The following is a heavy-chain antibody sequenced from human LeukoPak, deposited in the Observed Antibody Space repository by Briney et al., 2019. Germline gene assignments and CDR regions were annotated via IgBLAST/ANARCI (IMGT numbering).Heavy chain of an antibody. CDR3: AKGGAGSIFDY. Sequence: GGSLRLSCAASGFTLSRFAMHWVRQAPGKGLEWVSTVSGSGHSTYYADSVKGRFTISRDNSKNTLYLQMNSLRAEDTAVYYCAKGGAGSIFDYWGQGTLVTVSS. D-gene: IGHD1-26*01. J-gene: IGHJ4*02. V-gene: IGHV3-23*01. CDR1: GFTLSRFA. CDR2: VSGSGHST.